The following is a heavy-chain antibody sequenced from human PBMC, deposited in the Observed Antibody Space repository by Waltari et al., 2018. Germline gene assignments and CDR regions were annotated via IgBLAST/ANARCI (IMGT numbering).Heavy chain of an antibody. J-gene: IGHJ4*02. V-gene: IGHV3-7*01. CDR1: GFTFSGNW. CDR3: VRHGFWNCDF. D-gene: IGHD3-3*01. Sequence: EVQLVESGGGLVQPGGSQRLSCAGSGFTFSGNWMAWVRQAPGKGLEWVANRKEDVSKKNYVDSGEGRFTISRDNAKNSLYLQMNSLIAEDTALYYCVRHGFWNCDFWGQGTLVTVSS. CDR2: RKEDVSKK.